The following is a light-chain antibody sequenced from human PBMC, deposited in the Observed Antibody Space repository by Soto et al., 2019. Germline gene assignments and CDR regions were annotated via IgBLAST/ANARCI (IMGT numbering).Light chain of an antibody. CDR3: SSYTGSSISTVV. V-gene: IGLV2-14*01. J-gene: IGLJ2*01. Sequence: QSALTQPASVSGSPGQSITISCTGTSSDVGKYNYVSWYQQHPAKAPKLMIFEVSNRPSGVSNRFSGSKSGNTASLTISGLQAEDEAEYYCSSYTGSSISTVVFGGGTKVTVL. CDR1: SSDVGKYNY. CDR2: EVS.